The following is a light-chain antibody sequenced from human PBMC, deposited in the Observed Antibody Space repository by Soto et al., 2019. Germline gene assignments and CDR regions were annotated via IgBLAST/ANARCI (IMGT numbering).Light chain of an antibody. J-gene: IGKJ2*01. CDR3: QLTYRAPYT. CDR1: QIINCS. CDR2: AAS. Sequence: DIQMTQSPSSLSASVGDRVTITSRTRQIINCSLAWYQQKPGRAPNLVIYAASSLQSGVPSRFSGSGSGTDFTLTISSLQPEDYATYHWQLTYRAPYTLGQGTKLESK. V-gene: IGKV1-39*01.